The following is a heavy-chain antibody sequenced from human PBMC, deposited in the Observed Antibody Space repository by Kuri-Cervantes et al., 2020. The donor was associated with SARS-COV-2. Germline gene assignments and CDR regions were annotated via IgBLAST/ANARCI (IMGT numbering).Heavy chain of an antibody. CDR2: INPDGSYT. D-gene: IGHD1-1*01. V-gene: IGHV3-74*01. J-gene: IGHJ4*02. Sequence: GGSLRLSCAASGSTFSGHWIHWVRQAPGKGLVWVSRINPDGSYTNNADSVKGRLTLSRDNAKNMLFLQMNSLRAEDTAVYYCVRDGDHWNFDYWGQGTLVTVSS. CDR3: VRDGDHWNFDY. CDR1: GSTFSGHW.